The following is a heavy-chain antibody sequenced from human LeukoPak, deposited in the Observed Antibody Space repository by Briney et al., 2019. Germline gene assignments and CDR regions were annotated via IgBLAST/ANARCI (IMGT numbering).Heavy chain of an antibody. V-gene: IGHV7-4-1*02. D-gene: IGHD5-24*01. J-gene: IGHJ4*02. CDR2: INTNTGNP. CDR3: ARDPPRDAYNLRLNDY. Sequence: KISCKASGYTFTNYAMYWVRQAPGQGLEWLGWINTNTGNPTYAQGFTGRFVFSLDTSVSTAYLQISSLKAEDTAVYYCARDPPRDAYNLRLNDYWGQGTLVTVSS. CDR1: GYTFTNYA.